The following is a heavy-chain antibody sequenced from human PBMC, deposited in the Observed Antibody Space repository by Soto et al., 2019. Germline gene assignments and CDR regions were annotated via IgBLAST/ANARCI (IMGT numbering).Heavy chain of an antibody. CDR3: ASQRQPNYYYYGMDV. Sequence: GGSLRLSCAASGFTFSSYSMNWVRQAPGKGLEWVSSISSSSSYIYYADSVKGRFTISRDNAKNSLYLQMNSLRAEDTAVYYCASQRQPNYYYYGMDVWGQGTTVTVSS. V-gene: IGHV3-21*01. J-gene: IGHJ6*02. CDR2: ISSSSSYI. D-gene: IGHD6-25*01. CDR1: GFTFSSYS.